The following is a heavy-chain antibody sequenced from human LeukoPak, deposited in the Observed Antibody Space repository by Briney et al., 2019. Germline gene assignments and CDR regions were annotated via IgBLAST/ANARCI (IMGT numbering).Heavy chain of an antibody. CDR3: AREIDYGDYVRGVGWFDP. D-gene: IGHD4-17*01. V-gene: IGHV4-59*08. J-gene: IGHJ5*02. CDR1: GGSISSYY. CDR2: IYYSGST. Sequence: PSETLSLTCTVSGGSISSYYWSWIRQPPGKGLEWIGYIYYSGSTNYNPSLKSRVTISVDTSKNQFSLKLSSVTAADTAVYYCAREIDYGDYVRGVGWFDPWGQGTLVTVSS.